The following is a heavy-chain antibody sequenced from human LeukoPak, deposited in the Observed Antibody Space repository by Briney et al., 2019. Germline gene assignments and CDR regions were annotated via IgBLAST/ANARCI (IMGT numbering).Heavy chain of an antibody. CDR1: GFTFDDYA. D-gene: IGHD3-22*01. CDR2: VSGDGTYT. Sequence: PGGSLRLSCAASGFTFDDYAMHWVRQAPGKGLEWLSLVSGDGTYTYYADSVKGRFTISRDNSKHSLYLQMNSLRTEDTALYYCAKDTAHYLDTRGDFWGQGTLVTVSS. V-gene: IGHV3-43*02. J-gene: IGHJ4*02. CDR3: AKDTAHYLDTRGDF.